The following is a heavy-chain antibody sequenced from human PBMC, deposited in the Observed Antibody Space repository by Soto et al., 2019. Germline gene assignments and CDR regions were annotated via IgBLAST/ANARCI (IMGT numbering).Heavy chain of an antibody. Sequence: PSETLSLTCAVSGGSISSSNWWSWVRQPPGKGLEWIGEIYHSGSTNYNPSLKSRVTISVDKSKNQFSLKLSSVTAADTAVYYCARREYYYDSSGLLDYWGQGTLVTVSS. CDR3: ARREYYYDSSGLLDY. D-gene: IGHD3-22*01. CDR1: GGSISSSNW. CDR2: IYHSGST. J-gene: IGHJ4*02. V-gene: IGHV4-4*02.